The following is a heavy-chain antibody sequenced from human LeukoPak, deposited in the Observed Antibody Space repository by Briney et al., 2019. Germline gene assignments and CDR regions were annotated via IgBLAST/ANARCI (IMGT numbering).Heavy chain of an antibody. CDR3: ARGTPNCGGDCYVIDY. J-gene: IGHJ4*02. CDR1: GYTFTSYD. V-gene: IGHV1-8*01. D-gene: IGHD2-21*02. Sequence: ASVKVSCKASGYTFTSYDINWVRQATGQGLEWMGWMNPNSGNTGYAQKFQGRVTMTRNTSISTAYMELNSLRSEDTAVYYCARGTPNCGGDCYVIDYWGQGTLVTVSS. CDR2: MNPNSGNT.